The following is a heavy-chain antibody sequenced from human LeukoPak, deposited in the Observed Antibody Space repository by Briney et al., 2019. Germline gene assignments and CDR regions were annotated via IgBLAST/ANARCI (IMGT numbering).Heavy chain of an antibody. Sequence: SQTLSLTCTVSGGSISSGSYYWSWIWQPAGKGLEWIGRIYTSGSTNYNPSLKSRVTISVDTSKNQFSLKLSSVTAADTAVYYCARGLAVAGIGGWGQGTLVTVSS. CDR1: GGSISSGSYY. CDR2: IYTSGST. CDR3: ARGLAVAGIGG. V-gene: IGHV4-61*02. J-gene: IGHJ4*02. D-gene: IGHD6-19*01.